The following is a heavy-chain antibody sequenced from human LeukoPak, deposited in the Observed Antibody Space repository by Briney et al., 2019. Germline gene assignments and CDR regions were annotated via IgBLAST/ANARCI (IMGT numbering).Heavy chain of an antibody. D-gene: IGHD3-9*01. CDR3: ASLLRYFDWSRDYFDY. J-gene: IGHJ4*02. CDR1: GFTSSSYA. CDR2: ISYDGSNK. V-gene: IGHV3-30-3*01. Sequence: PGRSLRLSCAASGFTSSSYAMHWVRQAPGKGLEWVAVISYDGSNKYYADSVKGRFTISRDNSKNTLYLQMNSLRAEDTAVYYCASLLRYFDWSRDYFDYWGQGTLVTVSS.